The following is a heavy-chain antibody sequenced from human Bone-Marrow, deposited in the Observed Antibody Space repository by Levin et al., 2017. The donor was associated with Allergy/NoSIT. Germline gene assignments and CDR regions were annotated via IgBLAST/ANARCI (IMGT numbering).Heavy chain of an antibody. Sequence: GGSLRLSCAASGFTFSSYGMHWVRQAPGKGLEWVAVISYDGSNKYYADSVKGRFTISRDNSKNTLYLQMNSLRAEDTAVYYCAKDRGVSRAFDYWGQGTLVTVSS. V-gene: IGHV3-30*18. CDR1: GFTFSSYG. CDR3: AKDRGVSRAFDY. CDR2: ISYDGSNK. J-gene: IGHJ4*02. D-gene: IGHD3-10*01.